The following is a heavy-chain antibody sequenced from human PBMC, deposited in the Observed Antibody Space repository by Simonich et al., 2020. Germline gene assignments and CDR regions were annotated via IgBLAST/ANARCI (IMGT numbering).Heavy chain of an antibody. CDR1: GDSISSYY. CDR3: ARGGLYFDY. CDR2: RDYRGST. D-gene: IGHD2-15*01. V-gene: IGHV4-59*01. J-gene: IGHJ4*02. Sequence: QVQLQESGPGLVKPSETLSLTGTGSGDSISSYYWGWIRQSPGKGLEWIGFRDYRGSTNYTPSLKSRVTISVDTSKNQFSLKLSSVTAADTAVYYCARGGLYFDYWGQGTLVTVSS.